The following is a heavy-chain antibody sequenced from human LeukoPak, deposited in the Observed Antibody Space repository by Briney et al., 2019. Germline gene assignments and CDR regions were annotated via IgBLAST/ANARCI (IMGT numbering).Heavy chain of an antibody. Sequence: ASVKVSCTASGYTFTNYAMHWVRQAPGQRLEWMGWINTGNGNTKYSQKFQGRVTITRDTSASTGYMELSSLTSEDTAVYYCARDRYYDSNGYYRFDPWGQGTLVTVSS. CDR3: ARDRYYDSNGYYRFDP. V-gene: IGHV1-3*04. CDR1: GYTFTNYA. D-gene: IGHD3-22*01. CDR2: INTGNGNT. J-gene: IGHJ5*02.